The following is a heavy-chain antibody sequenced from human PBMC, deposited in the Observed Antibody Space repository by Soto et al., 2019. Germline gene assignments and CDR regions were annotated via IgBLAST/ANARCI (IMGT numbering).Heavy chain of an antibody. CDR3: ARDRSGNPGY. CDR2: ISAYNGNT. V-gene: IGHV1-18*01. Sequence: QVQLVQSGAEVKKPGASVKVSCKASGYTFTSYGISWVRQAPGQGLEWMGWISAYNGNTNYAQKGQGRVTMTTDTPPPGAYTELRSPKSDDTAGYYCARDRSGNPGYWGQGTLVTVSS. D-gene: IGHD2-15*01. CDR1: GYTFTSYG. J-gene: IGHJ4*02.